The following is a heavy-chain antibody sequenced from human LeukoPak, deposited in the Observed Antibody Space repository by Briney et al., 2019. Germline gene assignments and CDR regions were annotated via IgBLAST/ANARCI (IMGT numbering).Heavy chain of an antibody. CDR2: IYSGGRP. CDR3: ARALHWKEYYFDY. Sequence: GGSLRLSCAASGFTVSSNYMSWVRQAPGKGLEWVSVIYSGGRPYYADSVKGRFTISRDNSKNTLYLQMNSLRAEDRAVYYCARALHWKEYYFDYWGQGTLVTVSS. J-gene: IGHJ4*02. CDR1: GFTVSSNY. D-gene: IGHD1-1*01. V-gene: IGHV3-66*01.